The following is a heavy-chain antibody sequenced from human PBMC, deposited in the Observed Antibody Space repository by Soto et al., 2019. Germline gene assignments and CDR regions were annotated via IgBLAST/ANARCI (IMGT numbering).Heavy chain of an antibody. Sequence: AASVKVSCKASGYTFTSYGISWVRQAPGQGLEWMGWISAYNGNTNYAQKLQGRVTMTTDTSTSTAYMELRSLRSDDTAVYYCARGAYRGSRTQYYFDYWGQGTLVTVSS. V-gene: IGHV1-18*01. CDR2: ISAYNGNT. D-gene: IGHD3-16*01. CDR1: GYTFTSYG. CDR3: ARGAYRGSRTQYYFDY. J-gene: IGHJ4*02.